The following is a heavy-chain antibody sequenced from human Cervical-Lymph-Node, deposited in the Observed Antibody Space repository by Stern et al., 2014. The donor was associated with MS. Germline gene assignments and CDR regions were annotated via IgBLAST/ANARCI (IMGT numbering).Heavy chain of an antibody. CDR1: GYTFTTYW. J-gene: IGHJ4*02. CDR2: IYPRDSDA. Sequence: EVQLVESGAEVKKPGGSLKISCKASGYTFTTYWIGWVRQVSGKGLEWMGIIYPRDSDARLSPSFQGQVTISVDKSITTAYLQWSSLKASDTAMYYCARRGPAAEIDFWGQGTLVTVSS. V-gene: IGHV5-51*01. CDR3: ARRGPAAEIDF. D-gene: IGHD6-13*01.